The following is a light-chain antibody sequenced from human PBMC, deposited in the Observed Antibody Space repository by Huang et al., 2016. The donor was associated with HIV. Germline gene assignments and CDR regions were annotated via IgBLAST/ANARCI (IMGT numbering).Light chain of an antibody. Sequence: EVVMTQSPATMSVSPGDKVTLSCRASQTVTNKLVWYQQGPGQAPRLLMFSASTRPTGIPARFSGSGSGTEFSLTISSLQSEDFAVYYCHQYNDWPRTFGQGTKVEMK. CDR1: QTVTNK. CDR3: HQYNDWPRT. V-gene: IGKV3-15*01. J-gene: IGKJ1*01. CDR2: SAS.